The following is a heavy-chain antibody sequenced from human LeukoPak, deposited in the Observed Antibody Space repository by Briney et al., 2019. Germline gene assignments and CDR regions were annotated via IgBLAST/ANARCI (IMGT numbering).Heavy chain of an antibody. CDR2: INPSGGST. CDR1: GYTFTSYY. J-gene: IGHJ4*02. V-gene: IGHV1-46*01. Sequence: ASVTVSCKASGYTFTSYYMHWVRQAPGQGLEWMGIINPSGGSTSYAQKFQGRVTMTRDTSTSTVYMELSSLRSEDTAVYYCASFGSGYYYALHYWGQGTLVTVSS. CDR3: ASFGSGYYYALHY. D-gene: IGHD3-22*01.